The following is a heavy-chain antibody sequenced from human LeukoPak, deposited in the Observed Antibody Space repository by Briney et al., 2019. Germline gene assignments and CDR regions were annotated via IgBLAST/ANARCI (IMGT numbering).Heavy chain of an antibody. V-gene: IGHV3-30*04. CDR3: ERGGVVVPAAFLY. CDR1: GFTFSSYA. J-gene: IGHJ4*02. CDR2: ISYDGSNK. D-gene: IGHD2-2*01. Sequence: AGRSLRLSCAASGFTFSSYAMHWVRQAPGKGLEWEAVISYDGSNKYYADSVKGRFTISRDNSKNTLYLQMNSLRSEDAAVYYCERGGVVVPAAFLYWGQGTLVTVSS.